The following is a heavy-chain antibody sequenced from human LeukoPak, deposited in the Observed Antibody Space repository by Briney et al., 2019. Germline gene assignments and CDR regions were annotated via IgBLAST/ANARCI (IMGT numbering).Heavy chain of an antibody. V-gene: IGHV3-49*04. CDR1: GFAFDDFA. CDR3: SRNGLVDFDY. Sequence: GGSLRLSCTTSGFAFDDFAMSWVRQPAGKGLEWVGFIRRRAYGGAAEYAASVKGRFIISRDDSRGIAYLQMNSLKTEDTAVYYCSRNGLVDFDYWGQGSRVIVSP. J-gene: IGHJ4*02. CDR2: IRRRAYGGAA.